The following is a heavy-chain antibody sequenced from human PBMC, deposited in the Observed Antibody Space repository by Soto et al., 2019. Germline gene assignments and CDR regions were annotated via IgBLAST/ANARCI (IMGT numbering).Heavy chain of an antibody. CDR3: AHIFSGGYNSGWYGFYYGS. D-gene: IGHD6-19*01. Sequence: QITLKESGRTLVEPTQTLTLTCTFSGFSLATNGVGVGWIRQPPGKALEWLALIYWDDDKRYSPSLMSRVTNTKDTSKNQVLLTMTNMDPVDTATYFCAHIFSGGYNSGWYGFYYGSWGPGTLVTVSS. V-gene: IGHV2-5*02. CDR1: GFSLATNGVG. CDR2: IYWDDDK. J-gene: IGHJ4*02.